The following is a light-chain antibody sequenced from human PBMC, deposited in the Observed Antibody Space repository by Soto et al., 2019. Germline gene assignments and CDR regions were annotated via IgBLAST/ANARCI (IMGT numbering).Light chain of an antibody. CDR2: DAS. CDR1: QSINNW. V-gene: IGKV1-5*01. CDR3: QQYDNYPLT. Sequence: DIQMTQSPSTLSASVGDRVTITCRASQSINNWLAWYQQKPGKAPKFLNYDASNLESGVPSRFSGSASGTEFTLTISSLQPDDFATYYCQQYDNYPLTFGGGTKVDI. J-gene: IGKJ4*01.